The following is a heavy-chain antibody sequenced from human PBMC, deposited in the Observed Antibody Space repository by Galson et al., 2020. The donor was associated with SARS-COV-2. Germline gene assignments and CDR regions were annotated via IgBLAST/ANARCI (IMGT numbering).Heavy chain of an antibody. CDR1: GFTFDDYG. CDR3: AREHYYDRDDAFDI. J-gene: IGHJ3*02. CDR2: INWNGGST. D-gene: IGHD3-22*01. V-gene: IGHV3-20*01. Sequence: GESLKISCAASGFTFDDYGMSWVRQAPGKGLEWVSGINWNGGSTGYADSVKGRFTISRDNAKNSLYLQMNSLRAEDTALYHCAREHYYDRDDAFDIWGQGTMVTVSS.